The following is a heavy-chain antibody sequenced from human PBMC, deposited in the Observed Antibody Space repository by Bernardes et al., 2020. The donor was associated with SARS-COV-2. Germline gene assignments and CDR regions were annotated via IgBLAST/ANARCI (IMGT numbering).Heavy chain of an antibody. V-gene: IGHV1-46*01. CDR2: INPSGGST. CDR3: SKIQTYFDSSGDY. D-gene: IGHD3-22*01. J-gene: IGHJ4*02. Sequence: ASVKVSCKALGYTFTNYYIHWVRQAPGQGLEWMGIINPSGGSTNYAEKFQGRVTMTRDTSTSTVYMELSSLRFDDMAVYYCSKIQTYFDSSGDYWGQGTLVTVSS. CDR1: GYTFTNYY.